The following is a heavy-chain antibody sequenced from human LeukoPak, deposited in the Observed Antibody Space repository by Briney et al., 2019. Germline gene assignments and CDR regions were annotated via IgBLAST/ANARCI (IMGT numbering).Heavy chain of an antibody. D-gene: IGHD6-6*01. CDR2: IRSSSSYI. CDR3: ASSGSSSKDY. CDR1: GFTFSSYS. Sequence: GGSLRLSCAASGFTFSSYSMNWVRQAPGKGLEWVSSIRSSSSYIYYADSVKGRFTISRDNAKNSLYLQMNRLSAEETAMYYCASSGSSSKDYGGQGTLVTVSS. V-gene: IGHV3-21*01. J-gene: IGHJ4*02.